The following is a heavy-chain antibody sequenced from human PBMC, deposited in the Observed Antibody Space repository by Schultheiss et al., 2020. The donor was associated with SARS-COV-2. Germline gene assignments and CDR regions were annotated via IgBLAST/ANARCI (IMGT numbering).Heavy chain of an antibody. V-gene: IGHV4-34*01. CDR3: ARGPSDSLQRHSYYMDV. Sequence: SETLSLTCAVYGGSFSGYYWSWIRQPPGKGLEWIGYIYYSGSTNYNPSLKSRVTISVDTSKNQFSLKLSSVTAADTAVYYCARGPSDSLQRHSYYMDVWGKGTMVTVSS. J-gene: IGHJ6*03. CDR1: GGSFSGYY. D-gene: IGHD1-1*01. CDR2: IYYSGST.